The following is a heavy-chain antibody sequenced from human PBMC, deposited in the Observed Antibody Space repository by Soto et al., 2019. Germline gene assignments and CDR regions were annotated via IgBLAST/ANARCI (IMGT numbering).Heavy chain of an antibody. CDR3: ARDGSSTANRIDP. CDR2: IYHTRKT. Sequence: QVQLQESGPGLVKPSQTLSLTCTVSGDDIYIGGYYWTWIRQHPGKVLEWIGYIYHTRKTYYNPSLESRVTMSVDTSKNQFSLNLAYVIAADTAVYYCARDGSSTANRIDPWGQGTLVTVYS. J-gene: IGHJ5*02. D-gene: IGHD2-2*01. V-gene: IGHV4-31*03. CDR1: GDDIYIGGYY.